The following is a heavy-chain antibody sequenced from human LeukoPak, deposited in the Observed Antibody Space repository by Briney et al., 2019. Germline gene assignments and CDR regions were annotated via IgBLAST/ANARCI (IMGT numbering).Heavy chain of an antibody. Sequence: GGSLRLSCAGSGFTFSSHWIGWVRQAPGKGLEWVAHINQDGSQKYYVDSVEGRFAISRDNAKNSLYLQMNNLRPEDTALYYCAREALGYRGYDPDYFDFWGQGTLVIVSS. J-gene: IGHJ4*02. CDR3: AREALGYRGYDPDYFDF. V-gene: IGHV3-7*01. CDR1: GFTFSSHW. D-gene: IGHD5-12*01. CDR2: INQDGSQK.